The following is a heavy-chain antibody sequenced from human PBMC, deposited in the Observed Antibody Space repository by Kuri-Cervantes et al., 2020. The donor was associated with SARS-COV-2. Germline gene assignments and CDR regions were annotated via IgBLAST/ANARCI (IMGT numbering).Heavy chain of an antibody. V-gene: IGHV3-53*01. D-gene: IGHD3-3*01. CDR1: GFTVSSNY. Sequence: GGSLRLSCAASGFTVSSNYMSWVRQAPGKGLEWVSVIYSGGSTYYADSVKGRFTISRDNSKNTLYLQMNSLRAEDTAVYYCAKGPYYDFWSGYYTTGLFDYYGMDVWGQGTTVTVSS. CDR2: IYSGGST. J-gene: IGHJ6*02. CDR3: AKGPYYDFWSGYYTTGLFDYYGMDV.